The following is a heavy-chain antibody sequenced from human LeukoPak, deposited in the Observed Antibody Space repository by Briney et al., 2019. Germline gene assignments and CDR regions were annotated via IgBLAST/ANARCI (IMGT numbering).Heavy chain of an antibody. D-gene: IGHD6-13*01. CDR3: ARGSRYYMDV. CDR1: GGSMSSYY. J-gene: IGHJ6*03. V-gene: IGHV4-59*01. CDR2: IYYSGST. Sequence: SETLSLTCTVSGGSMSSYYWSWIRQPPGKGLEWIGYIYYSGSTNYNPSLKSRVTISVDTSKNQFSLKLSSVTAADMALYYCARGSRYYMDVWGKGTTVTVSS.